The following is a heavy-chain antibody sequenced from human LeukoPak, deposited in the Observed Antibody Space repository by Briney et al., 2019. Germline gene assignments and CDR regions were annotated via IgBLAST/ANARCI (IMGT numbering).Heavy chain of an antibody. CDR1: GFTFSSYA. D-gene: IGHD6-19*01. J-gene: IGHJ4*02. Sequence: PGGSLRLSCAASGFTFSSYAMSWVRQAPGKGPEWVSAISGSGGSTYYADSVKGRFTISRDNSKNTLYLQMNSLRAEDTAVYYCAKRTRRYSSGWYVFDYWGQGTLVTVSS. V-gene: IGHV3-23*01. CDR2: ISGSGGST. CDR3: AKRTRRYSSGWYVFDY.